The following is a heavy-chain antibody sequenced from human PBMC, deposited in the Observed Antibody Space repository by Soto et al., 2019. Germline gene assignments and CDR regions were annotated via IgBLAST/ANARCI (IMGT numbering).Heavy chain of an antibody. CDR1: GYIFTSYG. Sequence: QVHLVQSGAEVKKPGASVKVSCKASGYIFTSYGITWVRQAPGQGLEWMGWISAHNGNTDYAQKLQGRVIVTRDTSTSTAYMELRRLRSDDTAVYYCARGRYGDYWGQGALVTVSS. CDR2: ISAHNGNT. V-gene: IGHV1-18*01. J-gene: IGHJ4*02. CDR3: ARGRYGDY. D-gene: IGHD1-1*01.